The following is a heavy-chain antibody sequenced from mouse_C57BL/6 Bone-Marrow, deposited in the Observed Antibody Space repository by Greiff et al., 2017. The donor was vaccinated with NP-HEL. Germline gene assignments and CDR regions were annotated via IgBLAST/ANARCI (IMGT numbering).Heavy chain of an antibody. CDR1: GYTFTSYW. Sequence: VQLQQPGAELVKPGASVKMSCKASGYTFTSYWITWAKQRPGQGLEWIGDIYPGSGSTNYNEKFKSKATLTVDTSSSTAYMQLSSLTSEDSAVYYCARGGRQLRLHWGQGTTLTVSS. CDR3: ARGGRQLRLH. V-gene: IGHV1-55*01. D-gene: IGHD3-2*02. CDR2: IYPGSGST. J-gene: IGHJ2*01.